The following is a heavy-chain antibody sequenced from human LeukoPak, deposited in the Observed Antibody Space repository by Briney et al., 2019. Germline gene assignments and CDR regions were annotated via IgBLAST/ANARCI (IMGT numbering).Heavy chain of an antibody. CDR1: GGSISSYY. D-gene: IGHD2-2*01. Sequence: TSETLSLTCTVSGGSISSYYWSWIRQPPGKGLEWIGEINHSGSTNYNPSLKSRVTISVDTSKNQFSLKLSSVTAADTAVYYCARMEEGLGQCRSSGCYWLDPWGQGTLVTVSS. V-gene: IGHV4-34*01. CDR2: INHSGST. J-gene: IGHJ5*02. CDR3: ARMEEGLGQCRSSGCYWLDP.